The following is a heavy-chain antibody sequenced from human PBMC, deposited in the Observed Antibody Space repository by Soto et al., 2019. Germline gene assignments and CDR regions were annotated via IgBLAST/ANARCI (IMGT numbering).Heavy chain of an antibody. CDR2: ISAYNGNT. V-gene: IGHV1-18*01. J-gene: IGHJ4*02. D-gene: IGHD2-15*01. Sequence: ASVNVSCKASGYTFTIYGISWVLQAPGQGLEWMGWISAYNGNTNYAQKLQGRVTMTTDTSTSTAYMELRSLRSDDTAVYYCARGGECSGGSCYPNSFDYWGQGTLVTVSS. CDR3: ARGGECSGGSCYPNSFDY. CDR1: GYTFTIYG.